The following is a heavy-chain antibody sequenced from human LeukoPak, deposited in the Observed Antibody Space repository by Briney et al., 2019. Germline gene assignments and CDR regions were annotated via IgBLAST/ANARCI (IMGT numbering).Heavy chain of an antibody. J-gene: IGHJ4*02. Sequence: GGSLRLSCAASGFTFSSYAMGWVRQAPGKGLEWVSAISGSGGSTYYADSVKGRFTISRDNSKNTLYLQMNSLRAEDTAVYYCAKDLQRYYYDSSSYLNWGQGTLVTVSS. CDR1: GFTFSSYA. D-gene: IGHD3-22*01. V-gene: IGHV3-23*01. CDR2: ISGSGGST. CDR3: AKDLQRYYYDSSSYLN.